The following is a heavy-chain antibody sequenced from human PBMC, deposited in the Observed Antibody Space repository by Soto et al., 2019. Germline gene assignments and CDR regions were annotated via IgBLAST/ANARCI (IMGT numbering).Heavy chain of an antibody. CDR3: AEDKLKLDTAMVFDY. Sequence: GWSLRLSCASSVFTFISYGMQWVRQAPGKGLEWVAVISYDGSNKYYADSVKGRFTISRDNSKNTLYLQMNSLRAEDTAVYYCAEDKLKLDTAMVFDYWGQGTLVTVSS. CDR2: ISYDGSNK. CDR1: VFTFISYG. J-gene: IGHJ4*02. D-gene: IGHD5-18*01. V-gene: IGHV3-30*18.